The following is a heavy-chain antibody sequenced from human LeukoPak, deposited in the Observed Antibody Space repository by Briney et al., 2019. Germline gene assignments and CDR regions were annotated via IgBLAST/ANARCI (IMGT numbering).Heavy chain of an antibody. CDR2: IYYSGST. D-gene: IGHD2-15*01. Sequence: PSQTLSLTCTVAGGSISSGDYYWSWIRQPPGKGLEWIGYIYYSGSTYYNPSLKSRVTISVDTSKNQFSLKLCSVTAADTAVYYCASSAGGRREKLVNFDYWGQGTLVTVSS. CDR3: ASSAGGRREKLVNFDY. V-gene: IGHV4-30-4*01. J-gene: IGHJ4*02. CDR1: GGSISSGDYY.